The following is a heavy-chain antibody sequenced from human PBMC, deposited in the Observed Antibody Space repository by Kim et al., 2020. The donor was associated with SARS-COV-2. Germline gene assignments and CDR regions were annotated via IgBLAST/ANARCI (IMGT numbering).Heavy chain of an antibody. J-gene: IGHJ4*02. CDR3: AREGGSSWYGGPQAFDY. Sequence: GGSLRLSCAASGFTFSSYSMNWVRQAPGKGLEWVSSISSSSSYIYYADSVKGRFTISRDNAKNSLYLQMNSLRAEDTAVYYCAREGGSSWYGGPQAFDYWGQGTLVTVSS. CDR2: ISSSSSYI. V-gene: IGHV3-21*01. D-gene: IGHD6-13*01. CDR1: GFTFSSYS.